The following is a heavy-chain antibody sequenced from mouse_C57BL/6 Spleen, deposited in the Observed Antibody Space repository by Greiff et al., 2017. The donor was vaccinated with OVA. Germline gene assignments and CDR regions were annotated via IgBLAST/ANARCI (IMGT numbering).Heavy chain of an antibody. J-gene: IGHJ4*01. Sequence: VQLKESGPELVKPGASVKMSCKASGYTFTDYYMHWVKQSHGKSLEWIGYIYPNNGGNGYNQKFKGKATLTVDKSSSTAYMELRSLTSEDSAVYYCARHDYDGDYYAMDYWGQGTSVTVSS. V-gene: IGHV1-34*01. CDR2: IYPNNGGN. D-gene: IGHD2-4*01. CDR1: GYTFTDYY. CDR3: ARHDYDGDYYAMDY.